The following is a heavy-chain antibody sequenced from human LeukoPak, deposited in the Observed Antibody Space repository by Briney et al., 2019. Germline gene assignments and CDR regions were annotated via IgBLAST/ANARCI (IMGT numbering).Heavy chain of an antibody. CDR2: IIPILTTP. Sequence: SVKVSCKVSGDTFSIYAISWVRQAPGQGLEWMGGIIPILTTPNYAQRFQGRVTITADESTSTAYMELISLRSEDTAVYYCARDTRSSLRGHYYYYMDVWGQGTTVIVSS. CDR3: ARDTRSSLRGHYYYYMDV. J-gene: IGHJ6*02. D-gene: IGHD3-10*01. V-gene: IGHV1-69*01. CDR1: GDTFSIYA.